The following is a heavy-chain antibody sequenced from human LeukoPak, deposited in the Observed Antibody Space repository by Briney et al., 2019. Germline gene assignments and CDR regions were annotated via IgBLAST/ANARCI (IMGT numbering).Heavy chain of an antibody. V-gene: IGHV3-66*01. Sequence: QPGGSLRLSCAASGFTVSSNYMSWVRQAPGKGLEWVSVIYTGGSAYYADSVKGRFTISRDNSKNTLYLQMNSLRAEDTAVYYCARDREYSGYGPFDYWGQGTLVTVSS. CDR2: IYTGGSA. CDR3: ARDREYSGYGPFDY. J-gene: IGHJ4*02. CDR1: GFTVSSNY. D-gene: IGHD5-12*01.